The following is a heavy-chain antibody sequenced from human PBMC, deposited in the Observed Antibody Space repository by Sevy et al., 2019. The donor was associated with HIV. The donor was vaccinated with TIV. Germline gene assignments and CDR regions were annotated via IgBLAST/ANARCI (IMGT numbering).Heavy chain of an antibody. CDR2: IYHSGST. Sequence: SETLSLTCAVSGYSISSGYYWGWIRQPPGKGLEWIGSIYHSGSTYYNTSLKSRVTISVDTSKNQFSLKLSSVTATDTAVYYCARARPANAYYDFWSGYFDYWGQGTLVTVSS. J-gene: IGHJ4*02. CDR1: GYSISSGYY. D-gene: IGHD3-3*01. CDR3: ARARPANAYYDFWSGYFDY. V-gene: IGHV4-38-2*01.